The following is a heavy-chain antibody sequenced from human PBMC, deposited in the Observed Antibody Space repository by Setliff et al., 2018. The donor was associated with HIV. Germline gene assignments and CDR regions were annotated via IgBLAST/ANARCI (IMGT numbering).Heavy chain of an antibody. CDR2: IYSTGST. CDR1: GGSIRSGSYY. Sequence: SETLSLTCSVSGGSIRSGSYYWSWIRQPAGKGLEWIGHIYSTGSTRYNPSLESRLTILVDTSRNQFSLKPNSVTAADTAVYYCARAAYSGTYVWEPATDLWGRGTLVTVSS. D-gene: IGHD1-26*01. J-gene: IGHJ2*01. CDR3: ARAAYSGTYVWEPATDL. V-gene: IGHV4-61*09.